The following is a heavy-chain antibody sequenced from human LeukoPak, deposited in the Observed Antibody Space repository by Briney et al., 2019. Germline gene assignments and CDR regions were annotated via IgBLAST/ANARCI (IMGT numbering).Heavy chain of an antibody. CDR2: IYHSGST. Sequence: MPSETLSLTCDVSGGSISSSNWWSWVRQPPGKGLEWIGEIYHSGSTNYNPSLKSRVTISVDKSKNQFSLQLNSVTPEDTAVYYCARDRSAGMRWSLYYYGMDVWGQGTTVTVSS. J-gene: IGHJ6*02. V-gene: IGHV4-4*02. CDR3: ARDRSAGMRWSLYYYGMDV. CDR1: GGSISSSNW. D-gene: IGHD5-24*01.